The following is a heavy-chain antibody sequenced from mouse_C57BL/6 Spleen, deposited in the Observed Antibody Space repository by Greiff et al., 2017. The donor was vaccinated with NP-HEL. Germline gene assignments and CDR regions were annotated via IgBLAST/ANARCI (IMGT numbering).Heavy chain of an antibody. Sequence: EVKLMESGPELVKPGASVKISCKASGYTFTDYYMNWVKQSHGKSLEWIGDINPNNGGTSYNQKFKGKATLTVDKSSSTAYMELRSLTSEDSAVYYCAPTAWFAYWGQGTLVTVSA. V-gene: IGHV1-26*01. CDR3: APTAWFAY. CDR1: GYTFTDYY. J-gene: IGHJ3*01. CDR2: INPNNGGT. D-gene: IGHD4-1*02.